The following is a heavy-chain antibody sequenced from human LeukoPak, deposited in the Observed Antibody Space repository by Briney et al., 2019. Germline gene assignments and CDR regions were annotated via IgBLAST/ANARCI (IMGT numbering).Heavy chain of an antibody. CDR2: ISGNGGST. CDR1: GLTVSSNY. V-gene: IGHV3-64*01. D-gene: IGHD5-24*01. J-gene: IGHJ2*01. CDR3: ARSKRWLEHYWYFDL. Sequence: GGSLRLSCAVSGLTVSSNYMTWVRQAPGKGLEYVSGISGNGGSTYYANSVKGRFTISRDNSKHTLYLQMGSLRAEDMAVYYCARSKRWLEHYWYFDLWGRGTLVTVSS.